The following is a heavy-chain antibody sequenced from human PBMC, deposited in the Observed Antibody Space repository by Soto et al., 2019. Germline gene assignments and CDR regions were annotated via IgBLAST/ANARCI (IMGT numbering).Heavy chain of an antibody. V-gene: IGHV4-59*08. D-gene: IGHD3-10*01. CDR2: IYYSGGT. J-gene: IGHJ4*02. CDR3: ASLVRGVSGYYFDY. CDR1: GFTFSSYS. Sequence: PGGSLRLSCGASGFTFSSYSMNWVRQPPGKGLEWIGYIYYSGGTKYNPSLKSRVTISVDTSKNHFSLNLSSVTAADTAVYSCASLVRGVSGYYFDYWGQGTLVTVSS.